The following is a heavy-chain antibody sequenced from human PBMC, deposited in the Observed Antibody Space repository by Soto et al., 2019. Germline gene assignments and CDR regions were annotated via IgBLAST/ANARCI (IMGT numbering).Heavy chain of an antibody. V-gene: IGHV1-3*01. CDR1: GYTFTSYA. CDR2: INAGNGNT. D-gene: IGHD2-15*01. J-gene: IGHJ5*02. CDR3: ARAPGYCSGGSCYTEEDWFDP. Sequence: ASVKVSCKASGYTFTSYAMHWVRQAPGQRLEWMGWINAGNGNTKYSQKFQGRVTITRDTSASTAYMELSSLRSEDTAVYYCARAPGYCSGGSCYTEEDWFDPWGQGTLVTVS.